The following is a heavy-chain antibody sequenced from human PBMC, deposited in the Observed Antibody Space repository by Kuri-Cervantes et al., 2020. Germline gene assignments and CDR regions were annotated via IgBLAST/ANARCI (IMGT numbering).Heavy chain of an antibody. D-gene: IGHD1-1*01. CDR1: GGSFSGYY. CDR3: ATGYSNGMDV. CDR2: INHSGST. Sequence: GSLRLSCAVYGGSFSGYYWSWIRQPPGKGLEWIGEINHSGSTNYNPSLKSRVTISVDTSKNQFSLKLSSLTAADTAVYYCATGYSNGMDVWGQGTTVTVSS. V-gene: IGHV4-34*01. J-gene: IGHJ6*02.